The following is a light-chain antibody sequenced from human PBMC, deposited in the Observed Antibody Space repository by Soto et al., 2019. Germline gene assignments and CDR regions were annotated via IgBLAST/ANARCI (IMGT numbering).Light chain of an antibody. Sequence: QSALTQPASVSGSPGQSITISCTGTSSDVGSYNLVSWYQQHPGKAPKLMIYEGSNRPSGVSNRFSGSKSGNTASLTISGLQAEDEADYHCSSYASTSTLAVFGGGTKVTVL. V-gene: IGLV2-14*02. CDR1: SSDVGSYNL. CDR2: EGS. J-gene: IGLJ3*02. CDR3: SSYASTSTLAV.